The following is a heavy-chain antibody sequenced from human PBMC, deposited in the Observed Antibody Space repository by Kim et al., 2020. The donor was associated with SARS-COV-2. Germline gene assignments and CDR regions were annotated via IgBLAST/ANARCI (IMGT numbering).Heavy chain of an antibody. CDR2: INWNSGSI. CDR1: GFTFDDYA. J-gene: IGHJ6*02. V-gene: IGHV3-9*01. Sequence: GGSLRLSCAASGFTFDDYAMHWVRQAPGNGLEWVSGINWNSGSIDHADSVKGRFTISRDNAKNSLYLQMNSLRAEDTALYYCAKDYSSSDSYYYGLDVWGQGTTVTVSS. D-gene: IGHD6-13*01. CDR3: AKDYSSSDSYYYGLDV.